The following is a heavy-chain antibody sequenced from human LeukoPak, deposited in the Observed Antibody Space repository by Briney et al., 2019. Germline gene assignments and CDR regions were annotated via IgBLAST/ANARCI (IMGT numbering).Heavy chain of an antibody. Sequence: PGGSLRLSCAASGFTFSSYGMPWVRQAPGKGLEWVAVISYDGSNKYYVDSVKGRFTISRDNSKNTLYLQMNSLRAEDTAVYYCAKDRVLNYYCGMDVWGQGTTVTVSS. CDR1: GFTFSSYG. J-gene: IGHJ6*02. V-gene: IGHV3-30*18. CDR2: ISYDGSNK. CDR3: AKDRVLNYYCGMDV. D-gene: IGHD4/OR15-4a*01.